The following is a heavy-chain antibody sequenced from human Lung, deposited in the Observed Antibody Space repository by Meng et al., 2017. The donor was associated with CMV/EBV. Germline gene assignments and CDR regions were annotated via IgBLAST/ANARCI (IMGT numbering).Heavy chain of an antibody. Sequence: SETXSLTCTVSGVSISSSTYYWDWIRQPPGKGLEYIGSIYYSGSTYYNPSLKGRVTISVDASKNQFSLKLTSVTAADTAVYYCARSEPAESYCTNGVCSDYYYGRDVWXQGTXVTVSS. CDR1: GVSISSSTYY. D-gene: IGHD2-8*01. J-gene: IGHJ6*02. CDR2: IYYSGST. CDR3: ARSEPAESYCTNGVCSDYYYGRDV. V-gene: IGHV4-39*07.